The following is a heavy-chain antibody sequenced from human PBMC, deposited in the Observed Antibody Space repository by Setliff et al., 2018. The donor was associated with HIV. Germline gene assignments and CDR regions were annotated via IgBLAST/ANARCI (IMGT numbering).Heavy chain of an antibody. CDR3: ARVPSSDSSPFDY. V-gene: IGHV4-39*01. J-gene: IGHJ4*02. D-gene: IGHD3-22*01. Sequence: PSETLSLTCTVSGGSIISSSFYWGWIRQSPGMGLEWIGSIYYTGSTHYNPSLKSRVTMSVDTSKNQFSLKLSSVTVAETAVYYCARVPSSDSSPFDYWGQGSLVTVSS. CDR2: IYYTGST. CDR1: GGSIISSSFY.